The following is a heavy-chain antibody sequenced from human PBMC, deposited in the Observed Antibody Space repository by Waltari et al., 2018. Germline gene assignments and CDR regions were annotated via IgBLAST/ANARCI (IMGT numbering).Heavy chain of an antibody. J-gene: IGHJ6*04. CDR3: AKDASYYYGSEV. Sequence: EVQLVESGGGLVQPGGSLRLSCAASGFTFSSSAMSWFRQAPGQGLEWFSAISGSGGSTYYADSVKGRFTISRDNSKTTLYLQMNSLRAEDTAVYYCAKDASYYYGSEVWGKGTTVTVSS. D-gene: IGHD6-6*01. CDR2: ISGSGGST. CDR1: GFTFSSSA. V-gene: IGHV3-23*04.